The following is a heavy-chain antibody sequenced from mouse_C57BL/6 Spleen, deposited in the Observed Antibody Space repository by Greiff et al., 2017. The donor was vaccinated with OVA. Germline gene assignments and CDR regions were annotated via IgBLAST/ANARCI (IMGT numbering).Heavy chain of an antibody. V-gene: IGHV1-82*01. CDR1: GYAFSSSW. Sequence: VQLQQSGTELVKPGASVKISCKASGYAFSSSWMNWVKQRPGKGLEWIGRIYPGDGDTNYNGKFKGKATLTADKSSSTAYMQLSSLTSEDSAVYFCARVPTMVYYFDYWGQGTTLTVSS. CDR2: IYPGDGDT. D-gene: IGHD2-10*01. J-gene: IGHJ2*01. CDR3: ARVPTMVYYFDY.